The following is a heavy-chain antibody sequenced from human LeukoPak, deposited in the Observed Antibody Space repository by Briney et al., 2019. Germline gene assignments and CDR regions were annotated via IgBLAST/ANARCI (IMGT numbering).Heavy chain of an antibody. D-gene: IGHD3-9*01. CDR2: MNPNSGGT. J-gene: IGHJ4*02. CDR3: ARAPERYDILTGYYGNNFDY. CDR1: GYTFTSYD. Sequence: ASVKVSCKASGYTFTSYDINWVRQATGQGLEWMGWMNPNSGGTNYAQKFQGRVTMTRDTSTSTAYMELSRLRSDDTAVYYCARAPERYDILTGYYGNNFDYWGQGTLVTVSS. V-gene: IGHV1-2*02.